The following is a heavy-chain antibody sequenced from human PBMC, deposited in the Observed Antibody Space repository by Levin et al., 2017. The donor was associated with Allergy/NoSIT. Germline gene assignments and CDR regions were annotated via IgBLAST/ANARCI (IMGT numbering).Heavy chain of an antibody. CDR3: ARQEGYCSGGSCYDYYYYYGMDV. J-gene: IGHJ6*02. Sequence: GGSLRLSCKGSGSSFTSYWIGWVRQMPGKGLEWMGIIYPGDSDTRYSPSFQGQVTISADKSISTAYLQWSSLKASDTAMYYCARQEGYCSGGSCYDYYYYYGMDVWGQGTTVTVSS. CDR1: GSSFTSYW. CDR2: IYPGDSDT. V-gene: IGHV5-51*01. D-gene: IGHD2-15*01.